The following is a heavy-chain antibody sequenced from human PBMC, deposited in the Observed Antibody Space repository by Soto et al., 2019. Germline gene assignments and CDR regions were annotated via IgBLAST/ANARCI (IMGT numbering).Heavy chain of an antibody. D-gene: IGHD3-3*01. V-gene: IGHV1-46*01. Sequence: ASVKVSCKAPGDTFTSYYLNWVRQAPGQGLEWMGVINPHGGSTKYAQKFQGRVTITADKSTSTAYMELSSLRSEDTAVYYCARAQEGYDFWSGYYRWFDYWGQGTLVTVSS. CDR3: ARAQEGYDFWSGYYRWFDY. J-gene: IGHJ4*02. CDR2: INPHGGST. CDR1: GDTFTSYY.